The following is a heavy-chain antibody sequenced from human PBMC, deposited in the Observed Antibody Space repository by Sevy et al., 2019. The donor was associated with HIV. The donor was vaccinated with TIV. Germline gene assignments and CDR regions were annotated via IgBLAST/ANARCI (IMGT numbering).Heavy chain of an antibody. CDR3: AKAGGPQHTAMVTIFDY. Sequence: GGSLRLSCAASGFTFSSYAMSWVRQAPGKGLEWVSAISGSGGSTYYADSVKGRFTISRDNSKNTLYLQMNSLGAEDTAVYSCAKAGGPQHTAMVTIFDYWGQGTLVTVSS. J-gene: IGHJ4*02. D-gene: IGHD5-18*01. CDR1: GFTFSSYA. CDR2: ISGSGGST. V-gene: IGHV3-23*01.